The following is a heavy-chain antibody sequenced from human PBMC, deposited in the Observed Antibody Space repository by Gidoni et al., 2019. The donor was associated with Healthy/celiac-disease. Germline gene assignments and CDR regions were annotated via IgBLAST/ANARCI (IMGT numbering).Heavy chain of an antibody. Sequence: EVQLLESGGGLVQPGGSLRLSCAASGFTFSTYAMSWFRQAPGKGLEWVSAISGSGGSTYYADSVKGRFTISRDNSKNTLYLQMNSLRAEDTAVYYCAKARVRGIAAAGYFDYWGQGTLVTVSS. CDR2: ISGSGGST. J-gene: IGHJ4*02. V-gene: IGHV3-23*01. CDR3: AKARVRGIAAAGYFDY. D-gene: IGHD6-13*01. CDR1: GFTFSTYA.